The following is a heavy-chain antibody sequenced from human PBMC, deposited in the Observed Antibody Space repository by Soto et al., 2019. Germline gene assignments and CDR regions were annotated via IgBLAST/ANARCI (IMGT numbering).Heavy chain of an antibody. V-gene: IGHV3-23*01. J-gene: IGHJ4*02. CDR2: ISVSGGST. D-gene: IGHD3-9*01. Sequence: PGGSLRLSCAASGLTFSIFAMSWVRRGPGKGLEWVSVISVSGGSTYYSDSVKGRFTISRDNSYNTLYLQMNSLRAEDTAVYYCAKDLLGYSAWSTSCDYWGQGTGVTVSS. CDR1: GLTFSIFA. CDR3: AKDLLGYSAWSTSCDY.